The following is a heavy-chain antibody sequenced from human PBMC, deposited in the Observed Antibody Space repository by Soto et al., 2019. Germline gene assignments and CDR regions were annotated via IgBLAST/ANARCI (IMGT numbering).Heavy chain of an antibody. V-gene: IGHV3-53*01. CDR1: GFTVTNSY. CDR2: VYTSGRT. D-gene: IGHD1-1*01. CDR3: ARAGFERLYFDQ. J-gene: IGHJ4*02. Sequence: EVQLVESGGDLIQPGGSLRFSCAASGFTVTNSYMAWVRQAPGKGLEWVSVVYTSGRTYHADSVKGRLTVSRDISTNMFFLQMNKLSAEDMATYYCARAGFERLYFDQWGRGTLVTVSS.